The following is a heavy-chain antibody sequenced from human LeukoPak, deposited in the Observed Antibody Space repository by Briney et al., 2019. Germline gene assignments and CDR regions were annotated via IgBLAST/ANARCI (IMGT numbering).Heavy chain of an antibody. CDR1: GGTFSSYA. D-gene: IGHD3-10*01. CDR2: IIPIFGTA. V-gene: IGHV1-69*13. CDR3: AGRDGSGSNDFDH. J-gene: IGHJ4*02. Sequence: SVKVSCKASGGTFSSYAISWVRQAPGQGLEWMGGIIPIFGTANYAQKFQGRVTITADESTSTAYMELSSLRSEDTAVYYCAGRDGSGSNDFDHWGQGTLVTVSS.